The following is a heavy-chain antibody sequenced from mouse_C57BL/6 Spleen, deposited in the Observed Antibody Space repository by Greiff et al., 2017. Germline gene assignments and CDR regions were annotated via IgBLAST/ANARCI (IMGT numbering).Heavy chain of an antibody. V-gene: IGHV1-82*01. CDR2: IYPGDGDT. D-gene: IGHD2-14*01. CDR1: GYAFSSSW. J-gene: IGHJ4*01. CDR3: ARSGTDYAMDY. Sequence: VQLQQSGLELVKPGASVKISCKASGYAFSSSWMNWVKQRPGKGLEWIGRIYPGDGDTNYNGKFKGKATLTADKSSSTAYMQLSSLTSEDSAVYFCARSGTDYAMDYWGQGTSVTVSS.